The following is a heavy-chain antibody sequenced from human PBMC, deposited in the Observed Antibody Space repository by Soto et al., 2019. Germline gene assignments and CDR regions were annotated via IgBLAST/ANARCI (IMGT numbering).Heavy chain of an antibody. J-gene: IGHJ5*02. D-gene: IGHD3-3*01. V-gene: IGHV4-4*07. CDR2: IYSGGGT. CDR3: ARGQRFSDSFDP. CDR1: GGAISGYY. Sequence: PSETLSLTCTVSGGAISGYYWTWVRQPAGKGLEWIGRIYSGGGTKYNPSLKSRVDMSLDMSKNQFSLRLSSVTAADTAVYYCARGQRFSDSFDPWGQGTLVTVPQ.